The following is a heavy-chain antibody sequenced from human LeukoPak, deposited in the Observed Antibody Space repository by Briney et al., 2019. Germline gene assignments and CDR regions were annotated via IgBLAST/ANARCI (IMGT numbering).Heavy chain of an antibody. D-gene: IGHD2-2*01. CDR1: GFTFSSYG. V-gene: IGHV3-30*18. Sequence: GGSLRLSCAASGFTFSSYGMHWVRQAPGKGLEWVAVISYDGSNKYYADSVKGRFTISRDNSKNTLYLQMNSLRAEDTAVYYCAKDLTYGSSTSCRLRAYYYYYGMDVWGQGTTVTVSS. CDR3: AKDLTYGSSTSCRLRAYYYYYGMDV. CDR2: ISYDGSNK. J-gene: IGHJ6*02.